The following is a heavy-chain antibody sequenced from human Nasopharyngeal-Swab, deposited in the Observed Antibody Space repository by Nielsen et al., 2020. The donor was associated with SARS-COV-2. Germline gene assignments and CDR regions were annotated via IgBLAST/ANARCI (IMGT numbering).Heavy chain of an antibody. Sequence: WIRQPPGKGLEWVGRIKSKTDGGTTDYAAPVKGRFTISRDDSKNTLYLQMNSLKTKDTAVYYCTTDRSLLWFGELWGEYFQHWGQGTLVTVSS. J-gene: IGHJ1*01. V-gene: IGHV3-15*01. CDR3: TTDRSLLWFGELWGEYFQH. CDR2: IKSKTDGGTT. D-gene: IGHD3-10*01.